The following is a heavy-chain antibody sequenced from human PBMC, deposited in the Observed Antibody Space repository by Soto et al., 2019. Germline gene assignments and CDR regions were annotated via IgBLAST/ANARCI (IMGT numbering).Heavy chain of an antibody. Sequence: GGSLRLSCAASGFTFSSYTMNWVRQAPGKGLEWVSSISSSSSYIYYADSVKGRFTISRDNAKNSLYLQMNSLRAEDTAVYYCARASEPVRNNWFDPWGRGTLVTDSS. CDR2: ISSSSSYI. CDR3: ARASEPVRNNWFDP. J-gene: IGHJ5*02. D-gene: IGHD2-2*01. CDR1: GFTFSSYT. V-gene: IGHV3-21*01.